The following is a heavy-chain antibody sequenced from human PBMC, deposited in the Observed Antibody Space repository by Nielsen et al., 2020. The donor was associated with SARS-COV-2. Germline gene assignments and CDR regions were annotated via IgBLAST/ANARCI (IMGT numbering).Heavy chain of an antibody. Sequence: GVLKISCAASGFTFSSYAMSWVRQASGKGLEWVSAISGSGGSTYYADSVKGRFTISRDNSKNTLYLQMSSLRAEDTAVYYCAKSPNGLAAVWGQGTLVTVSS. CDR1: GFTFSSYA. CDR3: AKSPNGLAAV. J-gene: IGHJ4*02. CDR2: ISGSGGST. V-gene: IGHV3-23*01. D-gene: IGHD6-13*01.